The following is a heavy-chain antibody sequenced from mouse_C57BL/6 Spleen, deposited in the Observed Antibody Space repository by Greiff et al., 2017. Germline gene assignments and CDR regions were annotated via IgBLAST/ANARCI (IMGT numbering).Heavy chain of an antibody. CDR3: ARQGITTVVARYFDV. J-gene: IGHJ1*03. CDR1: GFTFSSYG. Sequence: EVQGVESGGDLVKPGGSLKLSCAASGFTFSSYGMSWVRQTPDKRLEWVATISSGGSYTYYPDSVKGRFTISRDNAKNTLYLQMSSLKSEDTAMYYCARQGITTVVARYFDVWGTGTTVTVSS. CDR2: ISSGGSYT. D-gene: IGHD1-1*01. V-gene: IGHV5-6*01.